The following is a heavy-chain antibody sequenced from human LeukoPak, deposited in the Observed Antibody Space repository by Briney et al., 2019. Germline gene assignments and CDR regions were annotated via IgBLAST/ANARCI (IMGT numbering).Heavy chain of an antibody. CDR3: ARRLAAAGKGLDY. CDR2: INHSGST. D-gene: IGHD6-13*01. V-gene: IGHV4-34*01. Sequence: SETLSLTCAVYGGSFSGYYWSWIRQPPGKGLEWIGEINHSGSTNYNPSLKSRVTISVDTSKNQFSLKLSSVTAADTAGYYCARRLAAAGKGLDYWGQGTLVTVSS. CDR1: GGSFSGYY. J-gene: IGHJ4*02.